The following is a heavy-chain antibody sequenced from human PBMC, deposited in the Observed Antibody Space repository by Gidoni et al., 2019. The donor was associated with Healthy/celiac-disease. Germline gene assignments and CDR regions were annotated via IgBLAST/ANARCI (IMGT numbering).Heavy chain of an antibody. CDR2: FDPEDGET. Sequence: QVQLVQSGAEVKKPGASVKVSCKVSGYTLTELSMPWVRQAPGKGLEWMGGFDPEDGETIYAQKFQGRVTMTEDTSTDTAYMELSSLRSEDTAVYYCATGTIYRKCSSTSCYVSYYMDVWGKGTTVTVSS. V-gene: IGHV1-24*01. CDR1: GYTLTELS. J-gene: IGHJ6*03. D-gene: IGHD2-2*01. CDR3: ATGTIYRKCSSTSCYVSYYMDV.